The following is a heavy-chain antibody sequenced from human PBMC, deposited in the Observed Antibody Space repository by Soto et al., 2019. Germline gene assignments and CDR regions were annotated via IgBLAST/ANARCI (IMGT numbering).Heavy chain of an antibody. CDR1: GGSISSGDYY. CDR3: ARTTILSYYYSSGMDV. V-gene: IGHV4-30-4*01. Sequence: SETLSLTCTVSGGSISSGDYYWSWIRQPPGKGLEWIGYIYYSGSTYYNPSLKSRVTISVDTSKNQFSLKLSSVTAADTAVYYCARTTILSYYYSSGMDVWGQGTTVTVSS. CDR2: IYYSGST. J-gene: IGHJ6*02. D-gene: IGHD1-26*01.